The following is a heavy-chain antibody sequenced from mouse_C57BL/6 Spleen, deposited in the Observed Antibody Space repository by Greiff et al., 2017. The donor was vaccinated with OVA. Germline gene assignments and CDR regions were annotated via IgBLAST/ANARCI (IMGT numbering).Heavy chain of an antibody. CDR2: IYPRSGNT. J-gene: IGHJ2*01. V-gene: IGHV1-81*01. Sequence: QVHVKQSGAELARPGASVKLSCKASGYTFTSYGISWVKQRTGQGLEWIGEIYPRSGNTYYNEKLKGKATLTADKSSSTAYMELRSLTSEDSTVYFYARSPIITTVVATPYPFDYWGQGTTLTVSS. CDR1: GYTFTSYG. CDR3: ARSPIITTVVATPYPFDY. D-gene: IGHD1-1*01.